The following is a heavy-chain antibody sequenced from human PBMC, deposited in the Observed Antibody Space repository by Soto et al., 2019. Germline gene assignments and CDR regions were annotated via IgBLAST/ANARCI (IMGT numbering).Heavy chain of an antibody. CDR1: GGSLSSGDYY. V-gene: IGHV4-31*03. D-gene: IGHD3-10*01. CDR3: ARGNYGSGSYFDFDY. CDR2: IYYSGST. Sequence: SETLSLTCTVSGGSLSSGDYYWILIRQHPGKGLEWIGYIYYSGSTYYNPSLKSRVTISVDTSKNQFSLKLSSVTAADTAVYYCARGNYGSGSYFDFDYWGQGTLVTVSS. J-gene: IGHJ4*02.